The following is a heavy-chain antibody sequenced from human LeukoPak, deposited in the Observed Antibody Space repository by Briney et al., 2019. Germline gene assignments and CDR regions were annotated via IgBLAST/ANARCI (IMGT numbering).Heavy chain of an antibody. CDR2: INAGNGNT. V-gene: IGHV1-3*01. J-gene: IGHJ4*02. Sequence: ASVKVSCKASGYTFTSYAMHWVRQAPGQRLEWMGWINAGNGNTKYSQKFQGRVTITRDTSASTAYMELSSLRSEDTAVYYCARDPGEGVRYFDWLLAPDYWGQGTLVTVSS. CDR3: ARDPGEGVRYFDWLLAPDY. D-gene: IGHD3-9*01. CDR1: GYTFTSYA.